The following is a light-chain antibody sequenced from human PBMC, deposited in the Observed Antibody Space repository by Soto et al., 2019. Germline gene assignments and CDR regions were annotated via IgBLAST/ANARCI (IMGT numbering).Light chain of an antibody. J-gene: IGLJ1*01. Sequence: QSALTQPASVSGSPGQSITISCTGTSSDVGGYNYVSWYQQHPGEAPKLMIYDVSDQPSGVSNRFSASKSGNTASLTISGLQPEEEADYFCCSYTSSSTPWVFGTGTKVTVL. CDR3: CSYTSSSTPWV. CDR1: SSDVGGYNY. CDR2: DVS. V-gene: IGLV2-14*03.